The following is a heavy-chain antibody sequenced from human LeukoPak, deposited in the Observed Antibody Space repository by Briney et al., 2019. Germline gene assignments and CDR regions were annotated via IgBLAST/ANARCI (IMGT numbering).Heavy chain of an antibody. D-gene: IGHD3-3*01. V-gene: IGHV4-39*01. Sequence: SETLSLTCTVSGGSISSSSYYWGWIRQPPGKGLEWIGSIYYSGSTYYNPSLKSRVTISVDTSKNQFSLKLSSVTAADTAVYYCARRRTDYDFWSGYFYYYYYGMDVWGQGTTATVSS. CDR1: GGSISSSSYY. CDR2: IYYSGST. CDR3: ARRRTDYDFWSGYFYYYYYGMDV. J-gene: IGHJ6*02.